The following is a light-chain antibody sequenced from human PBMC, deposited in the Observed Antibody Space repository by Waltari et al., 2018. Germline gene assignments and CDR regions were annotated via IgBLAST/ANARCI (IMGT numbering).Light chain of an antibody. V-gene: IGLV1-47*01. CDR2: RNN. CDR3: AAWDDSRWE. CDR1: RPNIGSNS. J-gene: IGLJ3*02. Sequence: QSVLTQPPSASGTTGQRVTISCSGSRPNIGSNSVYCYQQLPGTAPQLLIYRNNPGPSGVPDRFSGSKSGTSAALAIRGLRSEDEADYYCAAWDDSRWEFGGGTKLTVL.